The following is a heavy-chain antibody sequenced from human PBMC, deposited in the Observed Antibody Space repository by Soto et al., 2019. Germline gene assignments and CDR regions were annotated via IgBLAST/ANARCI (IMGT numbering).Heavy chain of an antibody. CDR2: INSDGIT. V-gene: IGHV3-74*01. Sequence: GSLRLSCAASGFTFSSYWMHWVRQAPGKGLVWVSRINSDGITRYADSVKGRFTISRDNAKNTLYLEMNSLRAEDTALYYCAVIAAGYWGQGTLVTVSS. J-gene: IGHJ4*02. CDR3: AVIAAGY. D-gene: IGHD6-25*01. CDR1: GFTFSSYW.